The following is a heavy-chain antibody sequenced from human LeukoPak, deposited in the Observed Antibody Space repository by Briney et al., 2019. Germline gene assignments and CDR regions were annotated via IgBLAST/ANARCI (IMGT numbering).Heavy chain of an antibody. V-gene: IGHV1-18*01. J-gene: IGHJ4*02. D-gene: IGHD6-13*01. CDR1: GYPFTNYG. CDR3: ARVSGSAISSRSLLY. CDR2: INPYNDNT. Sequence: GASVKVSCKASGYPFTNYGINWVRQVPGQGLEGLGQINPYNDNTNYPQRLQGRVTMTTDTSTSTSFMELRSLTSSDTAIYYCARVSGSAISSRSLLYWGQGTLVTVSS.